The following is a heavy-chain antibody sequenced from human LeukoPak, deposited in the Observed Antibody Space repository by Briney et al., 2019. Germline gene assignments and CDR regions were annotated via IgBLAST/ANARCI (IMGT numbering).Heavy chain of an antibody. J-gene: IGHJ4*02. CDR3: ARQRYSDY. CDR1: GFTFSRYW. Sequence: GGSLRLSCAASGFTFSRYWMTWVRQAPGKGLEWVANIKEDGSENSYVESVKGRFTISRDNAKSSLYLQLNSLRAEDTAVYFCARQRYSDYWGQGTLVTVSS. D-gene: IGHD1-1*01. V-gene: IGHV3-7*01. CDR2: IKEDGSEN.